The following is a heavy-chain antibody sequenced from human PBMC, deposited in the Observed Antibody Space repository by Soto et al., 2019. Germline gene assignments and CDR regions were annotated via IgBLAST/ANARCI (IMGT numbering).Heavy chain of an antibody. V-gene: IGHV1-3*04. J-gene: IGHJ4*02. Sequence: ASVKVSCKASGYTFTTYTLHWLRQAPGQRLEWMGWINTGNGNTKYSQNFQDRVAITRDSSASTAYTELRSLKSEDTAVYFCARGGYGAFDHWGQGTLVTVSS. CDR3: ARGGYGAFDH. CDR1: GYTFTTYT. CDR2: INTGNGNT. D-gene: IGHD5-18*01.